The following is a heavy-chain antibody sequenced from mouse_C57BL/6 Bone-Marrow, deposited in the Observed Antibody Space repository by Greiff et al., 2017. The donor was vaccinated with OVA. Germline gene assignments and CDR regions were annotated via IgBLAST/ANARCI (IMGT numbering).Heavy chain of an antibody. D-gene: IGHD2-5*01. CDR3: ARAYYSNSLYCFAY. CDR2: INPSSGYT. J-gene: IGHJ2*01. V-gene: IGHV1-4*01. Sequence: QVHVKQSGAELARPGASVKMSCKASGYTFTSYTMHWVKQRPGQGLEWIGYINPSSGYTKYNQKFKDKATLTADKSSSTAYMQLSSLTSEDSAVYYCARAYYSNSLYCFAYWGQGTTLTVSS. CDR1: GYTFTSYT.